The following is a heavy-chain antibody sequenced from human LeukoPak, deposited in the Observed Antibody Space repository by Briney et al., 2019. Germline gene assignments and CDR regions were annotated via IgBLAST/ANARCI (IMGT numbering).Heavy chain of an antibody. V-gene: IGHV3-21*01. CDR2: ISSSSSYI. J-gene: IGHJ5*02. Sequence: GGSLRLSCAASGFTFSSYSMNWVRQAPGKGLEWASSISSSSSYIYYADSVKGRFTISRDNAKNSLYLQMNSLRAEDTAVYYCARDMGYGSGSYDWFDPWGQGTLVTVSS. CDR3: ARDMGYGSGSYDWFDP. D-gene: IGHD3-10*01. CDR1: GFTFSSYS.